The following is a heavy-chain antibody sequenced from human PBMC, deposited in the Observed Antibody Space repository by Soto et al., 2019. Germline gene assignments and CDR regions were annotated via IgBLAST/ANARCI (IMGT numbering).Heavy chain of an antibody. CDR2: INPSGGST. CDR3: ARDYYDSSGYYHIIDY. CDR1: GYTFTSYA. J-gene: IGHJ4*02. Sequence: ASVKVSCKASGYTFTSYAMHRVRQAPGQGLEWMGIINPSGGSTSYAQKFQGRVTMTRDTSTSTVYMELSSLRSEDTAVYYCARDYYDSSGYYHIIDYWGQGTLVTVSS. D-gene: IGHD3-22*01. V-gene: IGHV1-46*03.